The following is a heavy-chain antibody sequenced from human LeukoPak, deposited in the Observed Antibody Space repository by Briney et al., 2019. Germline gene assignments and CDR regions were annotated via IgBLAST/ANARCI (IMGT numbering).Heavy chain of an antibody. CDR3: ARVAHPGYDFWSGYASPYYYMDV. V-gene: IGHV3-7*01. J-gene: IGHJ6*03. CDR2: IKQDGSEK. CDR1: GFTFSSYW. Sequence: PGGSLRLSCAASGFTFSSYWMSWVRQAPGKGLEWVANIKQDGSEKYYVDSVKGRFTISRDNAKSSLYLQMNSLRAEDTAVYYCARVAHPGYDFWSGYASPYYYMDVWGKGTTVTVSS. D-gene: IGHD3-3*01.